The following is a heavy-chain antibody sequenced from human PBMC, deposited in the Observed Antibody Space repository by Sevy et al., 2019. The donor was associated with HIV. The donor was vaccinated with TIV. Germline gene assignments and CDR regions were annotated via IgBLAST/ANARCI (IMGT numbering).Heavy chain of an antibody. CDR1: GASVSSANDY. D-gene: IGHD3-9*01. CDR3: ARDQYYDISTGLYGMDV. V-gene: IGHV4-61*01. CDR2: VFYFGTT. J-gene: IGHJ6*02. Sequence: SETLSLTCSVSGASVSSANDYWSWIRQPPGKGLEWIGRVFYFGTTNYNPSLKSRVSISLDMSKKQFSLKLRSLTAAERAVYYCARDQYYDISTGLYGMDVWGQGTTVTVSS.